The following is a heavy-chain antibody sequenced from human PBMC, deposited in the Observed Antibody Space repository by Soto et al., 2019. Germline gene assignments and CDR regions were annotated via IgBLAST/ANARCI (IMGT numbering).Heavy chain of an antibody. D-gene: IGHD3-22*01. CDR3: ARRITYYYDSSGYRGYYFDY. V-gene: IGHV4-30-4*01. Sequence: SETLSLTCTVSGGSISSGDYYWSWIRQPPGKGLEWIGYIYYSGSTYYNPSLKSRVTISVDTSKNQFSLKLSSVTAADTAVYYCARRITYYYDSSGYRGYYFDYWGQGTLVTVSS. CDR2: IYYSGST. CDR1: GGSISSGDYY. J-gene: IGHJ4*02.